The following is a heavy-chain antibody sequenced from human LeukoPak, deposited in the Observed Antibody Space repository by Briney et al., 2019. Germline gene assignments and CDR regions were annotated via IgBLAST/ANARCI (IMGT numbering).Heavy chain of an antibody. J-gene: IGHJ4*02. Sequence: PSETLSLTCTVSGGSISSYYWSWIRQPPGKGLEWIGYIYYSGSTNYNPSLKSRVTISVDTSKNQFSLKLSSVTAADTAVYYCARDSIVVVTAINFDYWGQGTLVTVSS. V-gene: IGHV4-59*01. CDR1: GGSISSYY. D-gene: IGHD2-21*02. CDR2: IYYSGST. CDR3: ARDSIVVVTAINFDY.